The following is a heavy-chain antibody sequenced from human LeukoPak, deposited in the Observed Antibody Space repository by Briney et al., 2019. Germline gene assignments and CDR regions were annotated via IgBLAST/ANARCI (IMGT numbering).Heavy chain of an antibody. J-gene: IGHJ3*02. CDR1: GGSISSYY. Sequence: SETLSLTCTVSGGSISSYYWSWIRQPPGKGLEWIGYIYYSGSTNYNPPLKSRVTISVDTSKNQFSLKLSSVTAADTAVYYCARDKWGVRGRFFGIWGQGTMVTVSS. D-gene: IGHD3-10*01. CDR2: IYYSGST. CDR3: ARDKWGVRGRFFGI. V-gene: IGHV4-59*01.